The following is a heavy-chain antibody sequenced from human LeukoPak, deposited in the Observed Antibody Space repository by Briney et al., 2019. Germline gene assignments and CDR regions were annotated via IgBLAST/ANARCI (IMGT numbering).Heavy chain of an antibody. V-gene: IGHV3-64*02. CDR2: INYKGGTT. Sequence: GGSLKLSCAASGFTLSSFSMHWVRQSPGRGLEYVSAINYKGGTTYYADSVKGRFTISRDNSKNTLYLQMASLRDEDMAVYYCARVGPETAFDYWGQGTLVTVSS. CDR1: GFTLSSFS. CDR3: ARVGPETAFDY. D-gene: IGHD1-14*01. J-gene: IGHJ4*02.